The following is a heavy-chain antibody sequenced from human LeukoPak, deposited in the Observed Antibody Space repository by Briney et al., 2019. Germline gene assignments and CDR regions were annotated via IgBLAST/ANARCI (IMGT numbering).Heavy chain of an antibody. D-gene: IGHD3-10*01. CDR1: GFTFSSYA. V-gene: IGHV3-21*01. Sequence: GGSLRLSCTASGFTFSSYAMNWVRQAPGKGLEWVSGIGAGGTFTYYADSVKGRFTISRDNAKNSLYLQMNSLRAEDTAVYYCARDQTYGSVKLYYYYGMDVWGQGTTVTVSS. J-gene: IGHJ6*02. CDR3: ARDQTYGSVKLYYYYGMDV. CDR2: IGAGGTFT.